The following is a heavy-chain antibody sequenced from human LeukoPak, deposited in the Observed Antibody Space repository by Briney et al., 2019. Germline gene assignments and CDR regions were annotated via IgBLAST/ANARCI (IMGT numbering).Heavy chain of an antibody. CDR2: FDPEDGET. Sequence: ASVKVSCKVSGYTLTELSMHWVGQAPGKGLEWMGGFDPEDGETIYAQKFQGRVTMTEDTSTDTAYMELSSLRSEDTAVYYCATSLVDCSGGSCYGNWFDPWGQGTLVTVSS. CDR1: GYTLTELS. D-gene: IGHD2-15*01. J-gene: IGHJ5*02. V-gene: IGHV1-24*01. CDR3: ATSLVDCSGGSCYGNWFDP.